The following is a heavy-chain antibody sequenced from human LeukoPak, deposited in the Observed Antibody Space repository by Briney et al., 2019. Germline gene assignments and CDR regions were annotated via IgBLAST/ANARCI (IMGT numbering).Heavy chain of an antibody. CDR2: IRSKAYGGTT. V-gene: IGHV3-49*03. D-gene: IGHD6-13*01. CDR3: TRDRIRSSWSTFDY. Sequence: GGSLRLSCTASGFTFGDYAMSWFRQAPGKGLEWVGFIRSKAYGGTTEYAASVKGRFTISRDDSKSIAYLQMNSLKTEDTAVYYCTRDRIRSSWSTFDYWGQGTLVTVSS. J-gene: IGHJ4*02. CDR1: GFTFGDYA.